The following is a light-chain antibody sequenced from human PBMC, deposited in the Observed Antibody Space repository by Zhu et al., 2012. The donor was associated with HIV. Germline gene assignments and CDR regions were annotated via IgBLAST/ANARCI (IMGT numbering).Light chain of an antibody. CDR1: RSVXXF. CDR3: QQRVNWPLT. CDR2: DAS. Sequence: IVLTQSPATLSLSPGERATVSCRASRSVXXFLAWYQQKPGQAPRLLIYDASKRAAGIPPRFSGSGSGTDFTLTISSLEPEDFALYYCQQRVNWPLTFGGGTKVEIK. J-gene: IGKJ4*01. V-gene: IGKV3-11*01.